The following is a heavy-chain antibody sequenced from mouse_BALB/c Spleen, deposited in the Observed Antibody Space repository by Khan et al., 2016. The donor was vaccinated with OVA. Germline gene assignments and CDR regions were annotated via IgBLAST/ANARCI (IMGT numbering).Heavy chain of an antibody. V-gene: IGHV1-4*01. CDR2: INPSSGYT. Sequence: QVQLMQSGAELARPGASVKMSCKASGYTFTSYTMHWVKQRPGKGLEWIGYINPSSGYTKYNQKFKDKATLTADKSSSTAYMQLSNLTSEDSAVYCCERYYERWGQGTTLTVSS. CDR1: GYTFTSYT. D-gene: IGHD1-1*01. CDR3: ERYYER. J-gene: IGHJ2*01.